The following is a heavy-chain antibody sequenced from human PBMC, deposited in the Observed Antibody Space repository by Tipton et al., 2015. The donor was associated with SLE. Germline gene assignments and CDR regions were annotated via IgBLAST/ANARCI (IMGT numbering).Heavy chain of an antibody. V-gene: IGHV4-34*01. CDR1: GGSFSGYY. CDR2: INHSGGT. D-gene: IGHD1-26*01. Sequence: TLSLTCAVYGGSFSGYYWSWIRQPPGKGLEWIGEINHSGGTNYNPSLKSRVTISVDTSKNQFSLKLSSVTAADTAVYYCARVLSGSYSYWGQGTLVTVSS. CDR3: ARVLSGSYSY. J-gene: IGHJ4*02.